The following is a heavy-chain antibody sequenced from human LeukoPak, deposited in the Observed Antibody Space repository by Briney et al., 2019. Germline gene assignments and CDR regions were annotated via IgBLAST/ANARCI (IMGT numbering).Heavy chain of an antibody. CDR2: ISGSGGST. J-gene: IGHJ4*02. Sequence: GGSLRLSCAASGFTFSSYAMSWVRQAPGKGLEWVSAISGSGGSTYYADSVKGRFTIPRDNSKNTLYLQMNSLRAEDTAVYYCAKEGVYSGSSLYYFDFWGQGTLVTVSS. V-gene: IGHV3-23*01. CDR3: AKEGVYSGSSLYYFDF. CDR1: GFTFSSYA. D-gene: IGHD1-26*01.